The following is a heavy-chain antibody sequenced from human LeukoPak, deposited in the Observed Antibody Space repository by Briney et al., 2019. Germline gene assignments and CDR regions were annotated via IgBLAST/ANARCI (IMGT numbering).Heavy chain of an antibody. V-gene: IGHV3-30*04. CDR2: TSNDGRKE. D-gene: IGHD2-15*01. Sequence: GGSLRLSCVASGFTFSRYDMHWVRQAPGKGLEWVAVTSNDGRKEIYADPVKGRFTVSRDNSKNTLYLQMNSLRIEDTAVYFCARAAAVSGAFRDNWFDPWGQGTLATVSS. J-gene: IGHJ5*02. CDR3: ARAAAVSGAFRDNWFDP. CDR1: GFTFSRYD.